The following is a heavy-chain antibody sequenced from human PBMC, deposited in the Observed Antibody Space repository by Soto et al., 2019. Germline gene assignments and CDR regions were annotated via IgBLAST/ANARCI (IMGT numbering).Heavy chain of an antibody. CDR2: ISPDGAT. CDR3: ARGLAAQSFYFDF. D-gene: IGHD3-16*02. CDR1: GGSFTTTH. Sequence: QVQLHQWGAGLVRPSETLALTCAVNGGSFTTTHWNWIRQSPETGLEWIGEISPDGATHFNPTLKRRLSMSVETSKRQFSLHLTSVTASDTAVYFCARGLAAQSFYFDFWGQGTLVTISS. J-gene: IGHJ4*02. V-gene: IGHV4-34*01.